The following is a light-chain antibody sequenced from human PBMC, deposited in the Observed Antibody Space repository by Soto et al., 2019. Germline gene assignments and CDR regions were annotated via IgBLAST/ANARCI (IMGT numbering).Light chain of an antibody. V-gene: IGKV1-39*01. CDR1: QTISRF. CDR2: APS. Sequence: DIQMTQSPSSLSASVGDRVTITCRASQTISRFLSWYQKKPGKAPKLLIYAPSTLQPGVPSRFSGSGSGTDFTLTIRSLQPEDLAPYYCQQSYSGLYTFGQGTQLEIK. J-gene: IGKJ2*01. CDR3: QQSYSGLYT.